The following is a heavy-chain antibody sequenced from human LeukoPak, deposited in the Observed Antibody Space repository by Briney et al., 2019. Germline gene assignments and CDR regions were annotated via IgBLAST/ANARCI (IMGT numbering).Heavy chain of an antibody. D-gene: IGHD6-19*01. CDR1: GYTFTGYY. V-gene: IGHV1-69*05. J-gene: IGHJ6*03. CDR2: IIPIFGTA. Sequence: SVKVSCKASGYTFTGYYMHWVRQAPGQGLEWMGWIIPIFGTANYAQKFQGRVTITTDESTSTAYMELSSLRSEDTAVYYCARDNSSGWYTNTYYYMDVWGKGTTVTVSS. CDR3: ARDNSSGWYTNTYYYMDV.